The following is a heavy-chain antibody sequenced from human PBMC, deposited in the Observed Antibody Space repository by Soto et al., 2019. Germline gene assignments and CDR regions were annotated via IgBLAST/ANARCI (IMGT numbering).Heavy chain of an antibody. CDR3: ARDGQHYDSSGYYRLLDY. CDR2: IYSGGST. J-gene: IGHJ4*02. V-gene: IGHV3-66*01. Sequence: EVQLVESGGGLVQPGGSLRLSCAASGFTVSSNYMSWVRQAPGKGLEWVSVIYSGGSTYYADSVKGRFTISRDNSKNTXXLQMNSLRAEDTAVYYCARDGQHYDSSGYYRLLDYWGQGTLVTVSS. CDR1: GFTVSSNY. D-gene: IGHD3-22*01.